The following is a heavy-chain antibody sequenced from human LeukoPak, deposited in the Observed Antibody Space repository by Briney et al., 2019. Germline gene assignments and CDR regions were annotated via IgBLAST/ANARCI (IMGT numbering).Heavy chain of an antibody. CDR3: AELAITMIGGV. J-gene: IGHJ6*04. D-gene: IGHD3-10*02. Sequence: GGSLRLSCAASGFTVSSNYMSWVRQAPGKGLEWVSYISSSGSTIYYADSVKGRFTISRDNAKNSLYLQMNSLRAEDTAVYYCAELAITMIGGVWGKGTTVTISS. CDR1: GFTVSSNY. V-gene: IGHV3-11*04. CDR2: ISSSGSTI.